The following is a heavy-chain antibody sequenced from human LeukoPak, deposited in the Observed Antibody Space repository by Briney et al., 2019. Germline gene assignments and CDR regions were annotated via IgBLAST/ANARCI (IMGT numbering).Heavy chain of an antibody. D-gene: IGHD3-22*01. CDR3: ARVIHYYDSSGYYD. V-gene: IGHV3-7*01. Sequence: GGSLRLSCAASGFTFSSYWMSWVRQAPGKGLEWVANIKQDGSEKYYVDSVKGRFTISRDNAKNSLYLQMNSLRAEDTAVYYCARVIHYYDSSGYYDWGRGTLVTVSS. J-gene: IGHJ4*02. CDR1: GFTFSSYW. CDR2: IKQDGSEK.